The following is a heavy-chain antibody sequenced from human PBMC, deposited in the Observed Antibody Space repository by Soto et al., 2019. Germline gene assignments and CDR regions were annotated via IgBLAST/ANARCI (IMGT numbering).Heavy chain of an antibody. D-gene: IGHD2-2*01. J-gene: IGHJ4*02. CDR2: ISSSSSYI. CDR3: ARERHCSSTSCYAIIDY. Sequence: PGGSLRLSCAASGFTFSSYSMNWVRQAPGKGLEWVSSISSSSSYIYYADSVKGRFTISRDNAKNSLYLQMNSLRAEDTAVYYCARERHCSSTSCYAIIDYWGQGTLVTVSS. CDR1: GFTFSSYS. V-gene: IGHV3-21*01.